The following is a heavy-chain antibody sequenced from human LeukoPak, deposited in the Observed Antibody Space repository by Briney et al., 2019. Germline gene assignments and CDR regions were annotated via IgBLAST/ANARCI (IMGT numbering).Heavy chain of an antibody. CDR2: ISYDGRNK. V-gene: IGHV3-30*18. CDR3: AKDGDYYGSGTKGYYFDY. J-gene: IGHJ4*02. D-gene: IGHD3-10*01. CDR1: GFAFNTYG. Sequence: PGGSLRLSCAASGFAFNTYGMHWVRQAPGKGLEWVAVISYDGRNKNYPDSVEGRFTFSKDNSKNTLYLQVNSLRAEDTAVYYCAKDGDYYGSGTKGYYFDYWGQGILVTVSS.